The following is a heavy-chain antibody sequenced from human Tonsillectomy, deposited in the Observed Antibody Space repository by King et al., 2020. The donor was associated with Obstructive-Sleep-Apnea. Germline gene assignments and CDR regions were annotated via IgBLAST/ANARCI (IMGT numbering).Heavy chain of an antibody. V-gene: IGHV5-51*01. CDR1: GYSFTSYW. CDR2: IYPGDSDT. J-gene: IGHJ4*02. CDR3: ARWMEYDDRRGDYYTSAVETNYCDY. D-gene: IGHD3-22*01. Sequence: VQLVESGAEVKKPGESLKISCKGSGYSFTSYWIGWVRQMPGKGLEWMGIIYPGDSDTRYSPSFQGQVTISADKSISTAYLQWSSLKASDTAMYYCARWMEYDDRRGDYYTSAVETNYCDYWGQGTLVTVSS.